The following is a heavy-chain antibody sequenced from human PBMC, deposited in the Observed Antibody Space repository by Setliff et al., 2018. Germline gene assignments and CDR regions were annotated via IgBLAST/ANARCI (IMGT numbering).Heavy chain of an antibody. CDR3: ARACDPFNWNSYYFAS. V-gene: IGHV3-43D*03. Sequence: GGSLRLSCAASGFNFDDFAMHWVRLPPGQGLQWVSLISRDGVTTYYADSVRGRFTISRDSGTNSLSLQMNRLRAEDTAVYFCARACDPFNWNSYYFASWGPGTLVTVSS. CDR1: GFNFDDFA. J-gene: IGHJ4*02. D-gene: IGHD1-20*01. CDR2: ISRDGVTT.